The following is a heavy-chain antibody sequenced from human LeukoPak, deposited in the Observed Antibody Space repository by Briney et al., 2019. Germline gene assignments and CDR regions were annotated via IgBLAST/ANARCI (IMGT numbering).Heavy chain of an antibody. CDR1: GFTFSSYG. CDR3: AKGRTYYDILTGYYGYYGMDV. D-gene: IGHD3-9*01. V-gene: IGHV3-30*18. J-gene: IGHJ6*02. CDR2: ISYDGSNK. Sequence: GGSLRLSCAASGFTFSSYGMHWVRQAPGKGLEWVAVISYDGSNKYYADSVKGRFTISRDNSQNTLYLQMNSLRAEDTAVYYCAKGRTYYDILTGYYGYYGMDVWGQGTTVTVSS.